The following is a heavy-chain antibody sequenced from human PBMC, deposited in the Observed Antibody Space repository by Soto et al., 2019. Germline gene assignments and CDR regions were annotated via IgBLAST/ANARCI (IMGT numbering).Heavy chain of an antibody. CDR1: GYTFTDYD. CDR2: MTPNSGNT. CDR3: ARNLYNTGDFDH. J-gene: IGHJ5*02. D-gene: IGHD3-16*01. Sequence: QVQLMQSGAEVRKPGAAVKVSCRASGYTFTDYDINWVRQATGQGLEWLGWMTPNSGNTGYALKFQGRVTLTRDISRRTAYMELSSLTSEDTSVYYCARNLYNTGDFDHWGQGTLVTVSS. V-gene: IGHV1-8*02.